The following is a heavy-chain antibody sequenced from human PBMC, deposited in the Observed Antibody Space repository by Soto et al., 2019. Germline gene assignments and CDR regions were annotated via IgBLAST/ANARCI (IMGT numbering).Heavy chain of an antibody. Sequence: GESLKISCKGSGYSFTSYWIAWVRQVPGKGLELMGVIYPGDSDTNYSPPFQGHVTISADKSISTAYLQWSSLKASDTAMYYCARLDSSSWSNNWFDPWGQGTLVTVSS. D-gene: IGHD6-13*01. J-gene: IGHJ5*02. V-gene: IGHV5-51*01. CDR2: IYPGDSDT. CDR3: ARLDSSSWSNNWFDP. CDR1: GYSFTSYW.